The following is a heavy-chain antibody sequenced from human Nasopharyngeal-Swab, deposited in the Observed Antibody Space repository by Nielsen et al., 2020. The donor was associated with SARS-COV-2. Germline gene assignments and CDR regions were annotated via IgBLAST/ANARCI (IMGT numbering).Heavy chain of an antibody. CDR2: IIPIFGTA. CDR1: GGTFSSYA. D-gene: IGHD2-2*01. J-gene: IGHJ6*02. Sequence: SVKVSCKASGGTFSSYAISWVRQAPGQGLEWMGGIIPIFGTANYAQKLQGRVTMTTDTSTSTAYMELRSLRSDDTAVYYCASPTYCSSTSCSYGMDVWGQGTTVTVSS. CDR3: ASPTYCSSTSCSYGMDV. V-gene: IGHV1-69*05.